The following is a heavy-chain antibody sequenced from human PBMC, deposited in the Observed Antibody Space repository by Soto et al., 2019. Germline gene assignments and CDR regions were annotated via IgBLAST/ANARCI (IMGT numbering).Heavy chain of an antibody. CDR1: GYTFTNYA. D-gene: IGHD3-10*01. Sequence: QVQLVQSGAEVKKPGASVKVSCKASGYTFTNYAINWVRQAPGQGLEWMGWISAYNGNTNYAQKLQGRVTMTTDTSTSKAYMELRSLGSDDTAVYYCARELPPIDYWGQGTLVTVSS. CDR3: ARELPPIDY. V-gene: IGHV1-18*01. J-gene: IGHJ4*02. CDR2: ISAYNGNT.